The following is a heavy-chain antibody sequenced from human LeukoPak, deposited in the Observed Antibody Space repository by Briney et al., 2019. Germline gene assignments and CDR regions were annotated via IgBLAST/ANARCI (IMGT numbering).Heavy chain of an antibody. CDR3: AKDDGRYSARGGMDV. D-gene: IGHD3-9*01. CDR1: GFSHSVSY. CDR2: ISYDGSNK. J-gene: IGHJ6*02. Sequence: RGSRRLSRAAPGFSHSVSYMCWIRQAPGKGLEWVAVISYDGSNKYYADSVKGRFTISRDNSKNTLYLQMNSLRAEDTAVYYCAKDDGRYSARGGMDVWGLGTTVTVSS. V-gene: IGHV3-30*18.